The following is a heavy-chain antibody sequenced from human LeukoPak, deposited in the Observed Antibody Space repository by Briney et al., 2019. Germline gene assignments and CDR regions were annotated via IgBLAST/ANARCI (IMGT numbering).Heavy chain of an antibody. Sequence: GGSLRLSCAASGFTFSSYAMSWVRPAPGKGLEWVSVISGSGGSTYSAESVQGRFTLSRDNSKNTLYLQMNSLRLQGTAVYYFAKGPRASGWTYFDYWGQGTLVTVSS. CDR3: AKGPRASGWTYFDY. V-gene: IGHV3-23*01. J-gene: IGHJ4*02. CDR2: ISGSGGST. CDR1: GFTFSSYA. D-gene: IGHD6-19*01.